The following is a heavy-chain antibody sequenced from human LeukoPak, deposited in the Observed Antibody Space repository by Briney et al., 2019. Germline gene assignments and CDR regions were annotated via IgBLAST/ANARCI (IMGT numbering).Heavy chain of an antibody. D-gene: IGHD4-23*01. V-gene: IGHV1-69*05. CDR2: IIPIFGTA. CDR1: GGTFSSYA. Sequence: GSSVKVSCKASGGTFSSYAISWVRQAPGQGLEWMGGIIPIFGTANYAQKFQGRVTITTDESTSTAYMELSSLRSGDTAVYYCATTGGDCNTVVTWFDPWGQGTLVTVSS. CDR3: ATTGGDCNTVVTWFDP. J-gene: IGHJ5*02.